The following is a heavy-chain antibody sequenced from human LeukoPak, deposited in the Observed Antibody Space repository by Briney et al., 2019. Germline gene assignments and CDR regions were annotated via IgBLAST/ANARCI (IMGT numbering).Heavy chain of an antibody. V-gene: IGHV4-39*01. D-gene: IGHD6-13*01. J-gene: IGHJ5*02. Sequence: KPSETLSLTCTVSGGSISSSSYYWGWIRQPPGKGLEGFGRIYYSGSIYYNPSLKSRVPVSRDTSKNQFSLKLSSVTAADTAVYYCARLGAAAGRAGKWFDPWGQGTLVTVSS. CDR1: GGSISSSSYY. CDR3: ARLGAAAGRAGKWFDP. CDR2: IYYSGSI.